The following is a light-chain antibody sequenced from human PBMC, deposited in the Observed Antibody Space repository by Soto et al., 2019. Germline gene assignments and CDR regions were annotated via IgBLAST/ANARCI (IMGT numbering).Light chain of an antibody. V-gene: IGLV2-11*01. CDR1: SSDVGGYEY. J-gene: IGLJ1*01. Sequence: QSALTQPRSVSGSPGQSVTISCTGTSSDVGGYEYVSWYQQHPGKAPKLVIYDVTKRPSGVPDRFSGSRSGNTASLTISGLQTEDEADYYCCSYAGSPFNVCGIGTKVTVL. CDR3: CSYAGSPFNV. CDR2: DVT.